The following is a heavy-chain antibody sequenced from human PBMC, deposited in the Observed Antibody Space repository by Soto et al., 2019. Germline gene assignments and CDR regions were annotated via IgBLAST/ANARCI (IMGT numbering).Heavy chain of an antibody. V-gene: IGHV4-59*01. CDR2: IYYSGST. CDR3: ARETDYGGMDY. Sequence: ETLSLTCTVSGGSISSYYWSWIRQPPGKGLEWIGYIYYSGSTNYNPSLQSRVTISVDTSMNQFSLRLSSVTAADTAVYYCARETDYGGMDYWGQGTLVTVSS. J-gene: IGHJ4*02. CDR1: GGSISSYY. D-gene: IGHD4-17*01.